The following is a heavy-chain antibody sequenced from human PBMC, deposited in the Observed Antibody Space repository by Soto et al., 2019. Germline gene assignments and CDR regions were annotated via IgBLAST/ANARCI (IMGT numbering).Heavy chain of an antibody. CDR3: ATTFDYGGNPDAYYFDY. J-gene: IGHJ4*02. D-gene: IGHD4-17*01. V-gene: IGHV4-31*03. CDR2: IYYSGST. Sequence: SETLSLTCTFSGCSISSGGYYLSWIRQHPGKGLEWIGYIYYSGSTYYNPSLKSRVTISVDTSKNQFSLKLSSVTAADTAVYYCATTFDYGGNPDAYYFDYWGQGTLVTAPQ. CDR1: GCSISSGGYY.